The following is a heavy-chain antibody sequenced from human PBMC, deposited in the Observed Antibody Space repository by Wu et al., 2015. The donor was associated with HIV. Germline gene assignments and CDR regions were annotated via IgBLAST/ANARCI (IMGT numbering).Heavy chain of an antibody. CDR2: IAGYNGNT. CDR3: VRRDRPRSGRYFFIVDV. D-gene: IGHD3-16*01. Sequence: QARLIQSTGEMKKPGASVRVSCQASGYSFVSYGINWVRQTPGQGLEWMGFIAGYNGNTNQTRGRLTLTTDTSTDTVYMDLRNLRPDDRWHITFVRRDRPRSGRYFFIVDVVGRRDHGRRL. CDR1: GYSFVSYG. V-gene: IGHV1-18*01. J-gene: IGHJ6*02.